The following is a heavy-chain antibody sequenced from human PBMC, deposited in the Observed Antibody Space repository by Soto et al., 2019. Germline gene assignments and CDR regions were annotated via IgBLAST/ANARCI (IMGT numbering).Heavy chain of an antibody. CDR2: IIPIFGTA. J-gene: IGHJ5*02. CDR3: ARRPYGDYGGYFNWFDP. Sequence: SVKVSFKASGGTFSSYAISWVRQAPGQGLEWMGGIIPIFGTANYAQKFQGRVTITADESTSTAYMGLSSLRSEDTAVYYCARRPYGDYGGYFNWFDPWGQGTLVTV. CDR1: GGTFSSYA. V-gene: IGHV1-69*13. D-gene: IGHD4-17*01.